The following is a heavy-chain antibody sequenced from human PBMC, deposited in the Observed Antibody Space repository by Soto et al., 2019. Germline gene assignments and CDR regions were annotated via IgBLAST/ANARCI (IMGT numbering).Heavy chain of an antibody. V-gene: IGHV2-5*02. Sequence: QITLKDSGPTLVKPTQTLTLTCTFSGFSLTTSGVGVGWIRQPPGKALEWLALIYLDDDKPYSPSLKSRLTITKDTSKNQVVLTITNMDSADTATYFFAHRTTTVTCWFDPWGQGTLVTVSS. CDR1: GFSLTTSGVG. J-gene: IGHJ5*02. CDR3: AHRTTTVTCWFDP. CDR2: IYLDDDK. D-gene: IGHD4-17*01.